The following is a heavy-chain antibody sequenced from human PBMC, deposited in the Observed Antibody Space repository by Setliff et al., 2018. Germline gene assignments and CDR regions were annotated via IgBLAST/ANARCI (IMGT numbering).Heavy chain of an antibody. D-gene: IGHD3-10*01. CDR3: ARVDFTMLQGVLGQ. J-gene: IGHJ1*01. Sequence: SETLSLTCTVSGGSISSSSYYWGWIRQPPGKGLEWLGSVYFSGYTYYNPSLSGRVTISIDTSKNQFSLRLTSVTATDTAVYYCARVDFTMLQGVLGQWGQGTLVTVSS. CDR1: GGSISSSSYY. CDR2: VYFSGYT. V-gene: IGHV4-39*07.